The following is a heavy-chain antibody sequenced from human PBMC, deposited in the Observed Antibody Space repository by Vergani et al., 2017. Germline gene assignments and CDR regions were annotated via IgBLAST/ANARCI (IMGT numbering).Heavy chain of an antibody. CDR1: GFTFSSYS. V-gene: IGHV3-48*04. D-gene: IGHD2-2*01. J-gene: IGHJ6*03. CDR2: ISSSGSTI. CDR3: ARRGTNGYCSSTSCYGYYYYMDV. Sequence: EVQLVESGGGLVQPGGSLRLSCAASGFTFSSYSMNWVRQAPGKGLEWVSYISSSGSTIYYADSVKGRFTISRDNAKNSLYLQMNSLRAEDTAVYYCARRGTNGYCSSTSCYGYYYYMDVWGKGTTVTVSS.